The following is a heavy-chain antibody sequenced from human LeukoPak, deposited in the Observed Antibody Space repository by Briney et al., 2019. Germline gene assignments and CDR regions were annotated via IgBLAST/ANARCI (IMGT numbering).Heavy chain of an antibody. Sequence: SETLSLTCTVSGGSISSYYWSWIRQPAGKGLEWIGRIYTSGSTNYNPSLKSRVTMSVDTSKNQFSLKLSSVTAADTAVYYCARGGSSWYESVSYFDYWVQGTLVTVSS. CDR2: IYTSGST. CDR1: GGSISSYY. D-gene: IGHD6-13*01. CDR3: ARGGSSWYESVSYFDY. J-gene: IGHJ4*02. V-gene: IGHV4-4*07.